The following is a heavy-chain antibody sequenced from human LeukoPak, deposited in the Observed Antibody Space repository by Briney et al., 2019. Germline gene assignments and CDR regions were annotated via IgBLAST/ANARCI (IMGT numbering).Heavy chain of an antibody. Sequence: GGSLRLSCAASGFTISSQAMSWVRQAPGKGLEWVSTISVSGANTYYADSVKGRFTISRDNAENSLYLQMNSLRDEDSAVYYCARETTGLDYWGQGTLVTVSS. CDR1: GFTISSQA. CDR2: ISVSGANT. CDR3: ARETTGLDY. J-gene: IGHJ4*02. V-gene: IGHV3-23*01. D-gene: IGHD3-9*01.